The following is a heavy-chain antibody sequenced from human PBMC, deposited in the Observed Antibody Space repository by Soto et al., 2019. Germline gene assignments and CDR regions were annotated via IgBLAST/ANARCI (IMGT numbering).Heavy chain of an antibody. V-gene: IGHV3-21*02. D-gene: IGHD3-22*01. CDR3: ARDGYFDTSGHWTDACDI. CDR1: GFTFSDYS. CDR2: ISGLSSYK. J-gene: IGHJ3*02. Sequence: EVQLVESGGGLVKPGGSLTLSCVASGFTFSDYSMTWVRQAPGEGLEWVSSISGLSSYKYYADSLKGRFTISRDNAKNSLSLQMNGLRAEDTAVYYCARDGYFDTSGHWTDACDIWGQGTRVTVSS.